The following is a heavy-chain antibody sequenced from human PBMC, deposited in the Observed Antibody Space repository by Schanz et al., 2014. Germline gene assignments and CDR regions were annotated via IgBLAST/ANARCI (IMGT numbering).Heavy chain of an antibody. CDR1: GGSISSSSYY. V-gene: IGHV4-39*01. Sequence: QLQLQESGPGLVKPSETLSLTCTVSGGSISSSSYYWGWIRQPPGKGLEWIGSIYYSGSTYYNPSPKSRFPISLDTPKTHFSRKLSSVTAADTAVYYCARHSGYYYYYGMDVWGQGTTVTVSS. CDR3: ARHSGYYYYYGMDV. CDR2: IYYSGST. J-gene: IGHJ6*02.